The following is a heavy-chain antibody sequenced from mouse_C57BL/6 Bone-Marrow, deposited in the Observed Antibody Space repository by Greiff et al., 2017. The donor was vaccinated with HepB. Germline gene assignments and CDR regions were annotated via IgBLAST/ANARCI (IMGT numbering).Heavy chain of an antibody. Sequence: EVKLVESGGDLVKPGGSLKLSCAASGFTFSSYGMSWVRQTPDKRLEWVATISSGGSYTYYPDSVKGRFTISRDNAKNTPYLQMSSLKSEDTAMYYCARPRDGYYPYFDVWGTGTTVTVSS. D-gene: IGHD2-3*01. V-gene: IGHV5-6*01. CDR3: ARPRDGYYPYFDV. CDR1: GFTFSSYG. CDR2: ISSGGSYT. J-gene: IGHJ1*03.